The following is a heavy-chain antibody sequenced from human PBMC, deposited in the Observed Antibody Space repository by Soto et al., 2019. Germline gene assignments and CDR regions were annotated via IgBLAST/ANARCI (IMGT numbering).Heavy chain of an antibody. D-gene: IGHD2-2*01. J-gene: IGHJ5*02. CDR2: IYYSGST. Sequence: SETLSLTCTVSGGSISSSSYYWGWIRQPPGKGLEWIGSIYYSGSTYYNPSLKSRVTISVDTSKNQFSLKLSSVTAADTAVYYCARGNCSSTSCTYNWFDPWGQGTLVTVSS. CDR1: GGSISSSSYY. CDR3: ARGNCSSTSCTYNWFDP. V-gene: IGHV4-39*01.